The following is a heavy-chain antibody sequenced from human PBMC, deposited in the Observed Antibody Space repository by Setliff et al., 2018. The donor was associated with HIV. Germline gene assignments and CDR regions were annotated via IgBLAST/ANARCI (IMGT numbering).Heavy chain of an antibody. CDR3: ARYRRPPYYLDY. Sequence: SETLSLTCTVSGVSVSSGGYYWSWIRQHPGKGLEWIGYVYYTGTSYFNPSLKSRITISVDTSKNHFSLKLGFVTAADTAVYYCARYRRPPYYLDYWGQGTLVTAPQ. D-gene: IGHD3-16*02. CDR2: VYYTGTS. CDR1: GVSVSSGGYY. J-gene: IGHJ4*02. V-gene: IGHV4-31*03.